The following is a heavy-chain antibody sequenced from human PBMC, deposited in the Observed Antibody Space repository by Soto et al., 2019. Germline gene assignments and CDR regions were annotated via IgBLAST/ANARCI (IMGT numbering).Heavy chain of an antibody. CDR1: GFTFSSYG. D-gene: IGHD2-2*01. J-gene: IGHJ6*02. CDR3: AKDRVVPAASVLYYYYGMDV. CDR2: ISYDGSNK. Sequence: GGSLRLSCAASGFTFSSYGMHWVRQTPGKGLEWVAVISYDGSNKYYADSVKGRFTISRDNSKNTLYLQMNSLRAEDTAVYYCAKDRVVPAASVLYYYYGMDVWGQGTTVTVSS. V-gene: IGHV3-30*18.